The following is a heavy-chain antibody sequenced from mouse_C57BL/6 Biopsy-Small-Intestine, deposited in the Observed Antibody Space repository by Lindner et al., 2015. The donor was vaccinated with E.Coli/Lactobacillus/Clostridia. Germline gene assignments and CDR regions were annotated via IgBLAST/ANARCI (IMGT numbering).Heavy chain of an antibody. CDR2: ISSGSITI. D-gene: IGHD5-5*01. V-gene: IGHV5-17*01. J-gene: IGHJ3*01. CDR1: GFTFSDYG. Sequence: VQLQESGGGLVKPGGSLKLSCAASGFTFSDYGMHWVRQAPEKGLEWVAYISSGSITIYYADTVKGRFTISRDNAKNTLFLQMTSLRSEDTAMYYCARDYLSWFAYWGQGTLVTVSA. CDR3: ARDYLSWFAY.